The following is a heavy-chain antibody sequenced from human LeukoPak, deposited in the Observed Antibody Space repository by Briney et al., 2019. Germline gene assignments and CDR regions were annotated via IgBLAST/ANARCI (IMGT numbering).Heavy chain of an antibody. V-gene: IGHV4-30-4*01. CDR3: ARGPEEDIVVVVAGNWFDP. D-gene: IGHD2-15*01. CDR2: IYYSGST. Sequence: SETLSLTCTVSGGSISSGDYYWSWIRQPPGKGLEWIGYIYYSGSTYHNPSLKSRVTISVDTSKNQFSLKLSSVTAADTAVYYCARGPEEDIVVVVAGNWFDPWGQGTLVTVSS. J-gene: IGHJ5*02. CDR1: GGSISSGDYY.